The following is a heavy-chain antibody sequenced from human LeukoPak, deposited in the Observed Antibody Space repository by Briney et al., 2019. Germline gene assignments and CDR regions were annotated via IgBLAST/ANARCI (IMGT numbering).Heavy chain of an antibody. V-gene: IGHV4-59*08. CDR3: ARHGDSSGWSSFDY. J-gene: IGHJ4*02. D-gene: IGHD6-19*01. CDR1: GVSISDYY. CDR2: IYYSGST. Sequence: SETLSLTCTVSGVSISDYYWTWIRQPPGKGLEWIGNIYYSGSTNYTPSLKSRVTISVDTSKYQFSLKLTSVTAADTAVYYCARHGDSSGWSSFDYWGQGTLVTVSS.